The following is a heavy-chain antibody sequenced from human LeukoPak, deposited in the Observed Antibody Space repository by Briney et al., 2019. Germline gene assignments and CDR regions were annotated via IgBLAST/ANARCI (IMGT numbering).Heavy chain of an antibody. CDR1: GFTFSNAW. CDR2: IKSKTEGETT. Sequence: PGGSLRLSCAASGFTFSNAWMTWVRQAPGKGLEWVGRIKSKTEGETTDYAELVKGRFTISRDDSKNTLYLQMNSLRAEDTAVYYCAKASSVYYYDSSDYNSPFDYWGQGTLVTVSS. CDR3: AKASSVYYYDSSDYNSPFDY. V-gene: IGHV3-15*01. J-gene: IGHJ4*02. D-gene: IGHD3-22*01.